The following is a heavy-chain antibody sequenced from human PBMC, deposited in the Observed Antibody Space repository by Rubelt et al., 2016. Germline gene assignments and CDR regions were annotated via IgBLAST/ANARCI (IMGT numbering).Heavy chain of an antibody. J-gene: IGHJ4*02. CDR2: IYYSGST. V-gene: IGHV4-61*05. CDR3: ARNSGSYYLIDY. Sequence: QLQLQESGPGLVKPSETLSLTCTVSGGSISSSSYYWGWIRQPPGKGLEWIGYIYYSGSTNYNPFLKSRVPMAVGTSKNQFSWRLSSVTVADTAVYYCARNSGSYYLIDYWGQGTLVTVSS. CDR1: GGSISSSSYY. D-gene: IGHD1-26*01.